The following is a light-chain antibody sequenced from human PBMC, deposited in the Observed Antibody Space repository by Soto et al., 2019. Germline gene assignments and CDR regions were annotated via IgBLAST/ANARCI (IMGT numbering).Light chain of an antibody. CDR1: QGIRND. J-gene: IGKJ1*01. CDR2: AAS. CDR3: LQNYNYPRT. V-gene: IGKV1-6*01. Sequence: AIQMTQSPSSLSASVGDRVTITCRASQGIRNDLAWYQQKPGKAPKLLIYAASSLQSGVPSRFSGSGFGTDFTLTISSLQPEDFATYYCLQNYNYPRTFGQGTKVEI.